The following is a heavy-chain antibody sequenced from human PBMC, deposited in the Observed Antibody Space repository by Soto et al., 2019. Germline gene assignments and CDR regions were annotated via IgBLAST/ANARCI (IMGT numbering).Heavy chain of an antibody. J-gene: IGHJ6*02. CDR3: ARRAWDSYYAIDV. CDR2: ISYDGSDK. D-gene: IGHD3-22*01. Sequence: VQLVESGGGGVQPGRSLRLSCAASGFTYTDFALHWVRQAPGKGLEWVAIISYDGSDKYYADSVKGRFAISRDNPKNTLYLEMNSLRPEDTAVYFCARRAWDSYYAIDVWGQGTTVTVFS. V-gene: IGHV3-30*09. CDR1: GFTYTDFA.